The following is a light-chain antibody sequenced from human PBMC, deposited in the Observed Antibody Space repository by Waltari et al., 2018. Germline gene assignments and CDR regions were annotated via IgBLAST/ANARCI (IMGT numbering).Light chain of an antibody. V-gene: IGLV1-44*01. Sequence: QSVLTRPPSASGTPGQRVTFSCSGSSYNLGSNTVDWTQQLPAPAPKLLIYNNDQRPSGVPDRFSGSKSGTSASLAISGLQSEDEADYYCAAWDDSLNGFYVFGTGTKVTVL. CDR2: NND. CDR1: SYNLGSNT. J-gene: IGLJ1*01. CDR3: AAWDDSLNGFYV.